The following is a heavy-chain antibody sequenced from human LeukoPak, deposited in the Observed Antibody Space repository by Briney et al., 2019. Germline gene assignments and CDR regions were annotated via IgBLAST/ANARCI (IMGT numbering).Heavy chain of an antibody. D-gene: IGHD3-22*01. CDR2: ISGSGGST. CDR1: GFTFSSYA. CDR3: ATYGDYYDSSGYSSFDY. J-gene: IGHJ4*02. Sequence: GGSLRLSCAASGFTFSSYAMSWVRQAPGKGLEWVSAISGSGGSTYYADSVKGRFTISRDNSKNTLYLQMNSLRAEDTAVYYCATYGDYYDSSGYSSFDYWGQGTLVTVSS. V-gene: IGHV3-23*01.